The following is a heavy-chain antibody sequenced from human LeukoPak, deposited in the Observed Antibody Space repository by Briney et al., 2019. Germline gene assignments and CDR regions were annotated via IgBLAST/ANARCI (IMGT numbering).Heavy chain of an antibody. J-gene: IGHJ4*02. CDR3: ARDGPTDVRGYSFDY. Sequence: ASVKVSCKASGYTFTSYYIHWVRQAPGQGLEWMGGIIPIFGTANYAQKFQGRVTITTDESTSTAYMELSSLRSEDTAVYYCARDGPTDVRGYSFDYWGQGTLVTVSS. CDR2: IIPIFGTA. D-gene: IGHD3-10*01. V-gene: IGHV1-69*05. CDR1: GYTFTSYY.